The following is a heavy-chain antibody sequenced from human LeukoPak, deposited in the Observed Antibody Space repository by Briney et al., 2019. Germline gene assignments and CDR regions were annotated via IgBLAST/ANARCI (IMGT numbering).Heavy chain of an antibody. D-gene: IGHD4-23*01. V-gene: IGHV3-53*01. CDR2: IYSGGST. J-gene: IGHJ4*02. CDR1: GFTVSSNY. CDR3: AKEEGPTVVTPFDY. Sequence: GGSLRLSCAASGFTVSSNYMSWVRQAPGKGLEWVSVIYSGGSTYYADSVKGRFTISRDNSKNTLYLQMNSLRAEDTAVYYCAKEEGPTVVTPFDYWGQGTLVTVSS.